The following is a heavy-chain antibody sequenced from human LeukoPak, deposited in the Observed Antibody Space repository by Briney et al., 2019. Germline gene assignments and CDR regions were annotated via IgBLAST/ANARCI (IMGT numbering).Heavy chain of an antibody. CDR1: GGSISSGGYY. Sequence: SETLSLTCTVSGGSISSGGYYWSWIRQHPGKGLEWIGYIYYSGSTNYNPSLKSRVTISVDTSKNQFSLKLSSVTAADTAVYYCARTGYYDSSGYSYYYGMDVWGQGTTVTVSS. D-gene: IGHD3-22*01. V-gene: IGHV4-61*08. CDR3: ARTGYYDSSGYSYYYGMDV. J-gene: IGHJ6*02. CDR2: IYYSGST.